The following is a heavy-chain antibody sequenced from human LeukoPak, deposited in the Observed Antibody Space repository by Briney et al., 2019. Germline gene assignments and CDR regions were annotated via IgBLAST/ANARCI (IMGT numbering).Heavy chain of an antibody. CDR3: ARDSSGWYHGMDV. J-gene: IGHJ6*02. D-gene: IGHD6-19*01. CDR2: IYTGGST. Sequence: AGGSLRLSCAASGFAVSSSYMSWVRQAPGKGLEWVSVIYTGGSTYYADSVKGRFTISRDNSKNTVYLQMNSLRADDTAVYYCARDSSGWYHGMDVWGQGTTVTVSS. V-gene: IGHV3-66*01. CDR1: GFAVSSSY.